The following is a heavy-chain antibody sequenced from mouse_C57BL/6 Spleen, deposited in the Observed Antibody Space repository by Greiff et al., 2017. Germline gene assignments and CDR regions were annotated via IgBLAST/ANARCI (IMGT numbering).Heavy chain of an antibody. V-gene: IGHV4-1*01. CDR3: ARPEGNQLHWYFDV. CDR2: INPDSSTI. J-gene: IGHJ1*03. Sequence: AASGIDFSRYWMSWVRRAPGKGLEWIGEINPDSSTINYAPSLKDKFIISRDNAKNTLYLQMSKVRSEDTALYYCARPEGNQLHWYFDVWGTGTTVTVSS. D-gene: IGHD2-1*01. CDR1: GIDFSRYW.